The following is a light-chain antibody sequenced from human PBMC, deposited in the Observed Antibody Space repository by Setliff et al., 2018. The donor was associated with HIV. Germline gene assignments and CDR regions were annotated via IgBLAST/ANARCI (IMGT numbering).Light chain of an antibody. CDR3: SSYAGGDIYV. J-gene: IGLJ1*01. Sequence: QSALTQPPSASGSLGQSVTISCTATRSDVGGYNYVSWYQIQPGKAPRLIIYAVNKRPSWVSNRFSASKSGNAAYLTVSGLQAEDEADYYCSSYAGGDIYVFGSGTKVTVL. CDR2: AVN. V-gene: IGLV2-8*01. CDR1: RSDVGGYNY.